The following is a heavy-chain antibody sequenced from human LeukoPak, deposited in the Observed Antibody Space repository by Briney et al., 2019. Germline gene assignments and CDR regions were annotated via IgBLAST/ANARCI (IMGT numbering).Heavy chain of an antibody. D-gene: IGHD2-2*01. J-gene: IGHJ3*02. Sequence: SETLSLTCTISGGSISSSSFYWAWLRQPPGKGLECIGTIYYTGTTYYNSSFKSRVTISVDTSKNQFSLKLNSVTAADTAVYFCARSGPAAGRPDAFDIWGQGTMVTVSS. CDR3: ARSGPAAGRPDAFDI. CDR2: IYYTGTT. CDR1: GGSISSSSFY. V-gene: IGHV4-39*07.